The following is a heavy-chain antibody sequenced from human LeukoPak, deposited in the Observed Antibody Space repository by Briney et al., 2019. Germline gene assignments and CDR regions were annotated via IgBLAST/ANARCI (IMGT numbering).Heavy chain of an antibody. J-gene: IGHJ3*02. CDR1: GGSFSGFY. CDR2: INHSGST. V-gene: IGHV4-34*01. Sequence: SETLSLTCAVYGGSFSGFYWRWVRPPPGEGLEWIGEINHSGSTNYNPSLKSRVTISADTSKNQFSLKLSSVTAADTAVYYCARVSNYYDSSGYYYAFDIWGQGTMVTVSS. CDR3: ARVSNYYDSSGYYYAFDI. D-gene: IGHD3-22*01.